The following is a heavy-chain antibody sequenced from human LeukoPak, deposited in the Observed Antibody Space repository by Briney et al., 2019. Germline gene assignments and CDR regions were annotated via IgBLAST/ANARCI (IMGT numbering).Heavy chain of an antibody. CDR1: GYTFTNYD. V-gene: IGHV1-8*01. J-gene: IGHJ5*02. CDR2: MNPQSGDT. CDR3: ARVPRRGDQFDP. D-gene: IGHD3-10*01. Sequence: ASVKVSCKASGYTFTNYDINWVRQATGQGLEWMGWMNPQSGDTDYAQKFQGRVTMTRSPSISTAYMELTSLTYEDTAVYYCARVPRRGDQFDPWGQGTLVTVSS.